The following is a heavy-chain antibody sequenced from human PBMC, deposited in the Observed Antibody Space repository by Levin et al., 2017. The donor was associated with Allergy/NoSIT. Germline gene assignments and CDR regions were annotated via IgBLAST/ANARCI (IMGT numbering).Heavy chain of an antibody. J-gene: IGHJ4*02. CDR2: IKSKANGGTT. CDR3: TAHFMEWLLSI. D-gene: IGHD3-3*01. V-gene: IGHV3-15*01. CDR1: GFIFSNAW. Sequence: LSLTCAGSGFIFSNAWMSWVRQAPGKGLEWLGRIKSKANGGTTDYAAPVKGRFTISRDDSKNTVYLQMNRLTTEDAAVYYCTAHFMEWLLSIWGQGTLVTVSS.